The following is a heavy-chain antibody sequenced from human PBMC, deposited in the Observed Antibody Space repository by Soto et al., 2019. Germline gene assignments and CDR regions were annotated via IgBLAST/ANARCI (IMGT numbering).Heavy chain of an antibody. CDR2: ISGSGVST. Sequence: GGSLRLSCAASGFPFSNYAMSWVRQAPGKGLECVSGISGSGVSTFYADSVKGRFTISRDNSKNTLYLQMNSLRAEDTAVYYCARFQQAFDPWGQGTLVTVSS. CDR1: GFPFSNYA. CDR3: ARFQQAFDP. D-gene: IGHD6-13*01. J-gene: IGHJ5*02. V-gene: IGHV3-23*01.